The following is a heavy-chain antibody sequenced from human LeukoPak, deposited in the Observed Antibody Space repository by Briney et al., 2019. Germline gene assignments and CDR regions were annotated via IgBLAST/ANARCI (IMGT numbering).Heavy chain of an antibody. V-gene: IGHV3-66*01. Sequence: GGSLRLSCAASGFSVSTKYMSWVRQAPGKGLEWVSVIYGADGTYYADSVKGRFTISRDNSKNTLYLQMNSLRPEDTAVYYCARDRFMVRGVMVGTFDLWGQGTMVTVSS. D-gene: IGHD3-10*01. CDR1: GFSVSTKY. CDR2: IYGADGT. CDR3: ARDRFMVRGVMVGTFDL. J-gene: IGHJ3*01.